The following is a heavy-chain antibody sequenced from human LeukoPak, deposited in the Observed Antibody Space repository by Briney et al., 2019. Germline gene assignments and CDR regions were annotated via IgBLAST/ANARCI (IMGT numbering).Heavy chain of an antibody. CDR1: GSSFSSGNYH. J-gene: IGHJ4*02. CDR2: MYSSGST. D-gene: IGHD6-19*01. CDR3: ARLSYGRIVVSD. Sequence: SETLSLTCNVSGSSFSSGNYHWTWIRQPAGKGLEWIGCMYSSGSTNYNPSLKSRVTISIEASKSQFSLKLSSVTAADTAIYYCARLSYGRIVVSDWGQGTLVTVSS. V-gene: IGHV4-61*02.